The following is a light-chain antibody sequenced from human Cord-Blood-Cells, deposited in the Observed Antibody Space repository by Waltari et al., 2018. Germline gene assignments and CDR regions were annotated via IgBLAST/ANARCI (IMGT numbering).Light chain of an antibody. CDR3: QQYNSSMYT. J-gene: IGKJ2*01. Sequence: DIQMTQSPSTLSASVGDRVTITCRASQSISSWLAWYQQKPEKAPKLLIYKASSLESGVPSRFSGSGSGTAVTLTISSLQPDDFATYYCQQYNSSMYTFGQGTKLEIK. V-gene: IGKV1-5*03. CDR1: QSISSW. CDR2: KAS.